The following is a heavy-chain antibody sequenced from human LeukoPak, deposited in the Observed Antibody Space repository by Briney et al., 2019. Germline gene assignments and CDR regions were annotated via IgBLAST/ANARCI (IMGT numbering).Heavy chain of an antibody. V-gene: IGHV4-39*07. CDR2: IYYSRST. J-gene: IGHJ4*02. Sequence: SETLSLTCTVSGGSISNTLYYWAWIRQPPGKGLESIGSIYYSRSTYYSSSLKSRVTISVDTSKNQFSLKLTSVTAADTAVYYCARDRGQWLAYFDYWGQGTLVTVSS. D-gene: IGHD6-19*01. CDR3: ARDRGQWLAYFDY. CDR1: GGSISNTLYY.